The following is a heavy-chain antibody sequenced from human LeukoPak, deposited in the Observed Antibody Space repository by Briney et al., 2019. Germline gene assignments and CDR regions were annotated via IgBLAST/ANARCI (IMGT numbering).Heavy chain of an antibody. D-gene: IGHD5-18*01. CDR2: IIDSGGRT. CDR1: GFIFSNYA. CDR3: ARGYDY. J-gene: IGHJ4*02. V-gene: IGHV3-23*01. Sequence: GGSLRLSCAASGFIFSNYAMSWVRQAPGKGLEWVSTIIDSGGRTYYADSVKGRFTISRDNSKNTLYLQMNSLRAEDTAVYYCARGYDYWGQGTLVTVSS.